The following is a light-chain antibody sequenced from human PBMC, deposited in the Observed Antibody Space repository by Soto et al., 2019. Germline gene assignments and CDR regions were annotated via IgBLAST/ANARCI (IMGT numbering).Light chain of an antibody. CDR3: CSYAGSSNWV. CDR2: EGS. Sequence: QSALTQPASVSGSLGKSITISCTGTSSDVGSYNIVSWYQQHPGKVPKLIIYEGSSRPSGVSNRFSGSKSGNTAALTISGLQAEDEADYYCCSYAGSSNWVFGGGTKVTVL. J-gene: IGLJ3*02. CDR1: SSDVGSYNI. V-gene: IGLV2-23*01.